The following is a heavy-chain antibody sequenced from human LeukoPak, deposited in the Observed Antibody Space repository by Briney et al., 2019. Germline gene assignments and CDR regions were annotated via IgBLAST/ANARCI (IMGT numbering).Heavy chain of an antibody. CDR1: GGSISSADYY. CDR2: IYYSGST. CDR3: ARAKYSGSYFDY. Sequence: PSQTLSLTCTVSGGSISSADYYWTWIRQPPGKGLEWIGYIYYSGSTNYNPSLKSRVTISVDTSKNQFSLKLSSVTAADTAVYYCARAKYSGSYFDYWGQGTLVTVSS. J-gene: IGHJ4*02. V-gene: IGHV4-61*08. D-gene: IGHD1-26*01.